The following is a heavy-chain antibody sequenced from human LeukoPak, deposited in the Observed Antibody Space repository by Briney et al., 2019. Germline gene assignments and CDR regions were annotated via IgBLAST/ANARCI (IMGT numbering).Heavy chain of an antibody. J-gene: IGHJ4*02. V-gene: IGHV3-30*02. CDR3: AKDRGSYAVFDY. CDR2: IRYDGSDK. CDR1: GFTFGDYA. Sequence: GGSLRLSCTASGFTFGDYAMSWFRQVPGKGLEWVAFIRYDGSDKYYADSVKGRFTISRDNSKNTLYLQMNSLRAEDTALYYCAKDRGSYAVFDYWGQGTLVTVSS. D-gene: IGHD1-26*01.